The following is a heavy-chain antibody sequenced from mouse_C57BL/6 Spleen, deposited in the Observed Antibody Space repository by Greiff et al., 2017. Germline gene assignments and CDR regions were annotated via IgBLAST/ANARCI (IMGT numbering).Heavy chain of an antibody. J-gene: IGHJ2*01. CDR3: AVTTVVAPYFDY. D-gene: IGHD1-1*01. CDR2: IYPGSGST. Sequence: QVQLQQPGAELVKPGASVKMSCKASGYTFTSYWITWVKQRPGQGLEWIGDIYPGSGSTNYNEKFKSKATLTVDTSSSTAYMQLSSLTSEDSAVSYCAVTTVVAPYFDYWGQGTTLTVSS. V-gene: IGHV1-55*01. CDR1: GYTFTSYW.